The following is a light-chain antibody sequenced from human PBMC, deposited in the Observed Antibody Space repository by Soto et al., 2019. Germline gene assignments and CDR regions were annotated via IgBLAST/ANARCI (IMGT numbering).Light chain of an antibody. Sequence: ETVLTQSPATLSLSPGERATLSCRASQSISSYLAWYQQKPGQAPRLLIYDASNRATGIPARFSGSGSGTDFPLTISSLEPEDFAVYYCQQRSNWPPSPFGQGTRLEI. CDR1: QSISSY. J-gene: IGKJ5*01. V-gene: IGKV3-11*01. CDR3: QQRSNWPPSP. CDR2: DAS.